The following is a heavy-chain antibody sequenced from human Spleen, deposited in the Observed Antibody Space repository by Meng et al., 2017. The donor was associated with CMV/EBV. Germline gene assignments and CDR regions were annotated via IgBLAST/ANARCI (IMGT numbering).Heavy chain of an antibody. CDR1: GFTFSSYA. CDR3: ARGVVVPAAPRDAFDI. Sequence: GGSLRLSCAASGFTFSSYAMHWVRQAPGKGLVYVSAISSNGGSTYYADSVKGRFTISRDNSKNTLYLQMGSLRAEDMAVYYCARGVVVPAAPRDAFDIWGQGTMVTVSS. D-gene: IGHD2-2*01. J-gene: IGHJ3*02. V-gene: IGHV3-64*02. CDR2: ISSNGGST.